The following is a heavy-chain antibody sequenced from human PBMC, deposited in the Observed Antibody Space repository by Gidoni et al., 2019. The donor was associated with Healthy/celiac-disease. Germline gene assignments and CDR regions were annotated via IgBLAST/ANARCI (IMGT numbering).Heavy chain of an antibody. CDR3: AKGPPFSYDSSGTWGPFDY. CDR1: GFTFSSYA. CDR2: ISDSGVST. D-gene: IGHD3-22*01. V-gene: IGHV3-23*01. J-gene: IGHJ4*02. Sequence: EVQLLESGGGLVQPGGSLRLSCAASGFTFSSYAMSWVRQVPGTGLEWVSAISDSGVSTYYADSVKGRFTISRDNSKNTLYLQMNSLRAEDTAVYYCAKGPPFSYDSSGTWGPFDYWGQGTLVTVSS.